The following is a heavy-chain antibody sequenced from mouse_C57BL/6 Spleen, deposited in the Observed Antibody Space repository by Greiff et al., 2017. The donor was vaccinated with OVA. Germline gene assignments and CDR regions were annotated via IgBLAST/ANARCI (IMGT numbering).Heavy chain of an antibody. CDR1: GYTFTDYN. CDR3: ARGAFDDYDGVYFDY. Sequence: VQLQQSGPELVKPGASVKIPCKASGYTFTDYNMDWVKQSHGKSLEWIGDINPNNGGTIYNQKFKGKATLTVDKSSSTAYMELRSLTSEDTAVYYCARGAFDDYDGVYFDYWGQGTTLTVSS. CDR2: INPNNGGT. J-gene: IGHJ2*01. V-gene: IGHV1-18*01. D-gene: IGHD2-4*01.